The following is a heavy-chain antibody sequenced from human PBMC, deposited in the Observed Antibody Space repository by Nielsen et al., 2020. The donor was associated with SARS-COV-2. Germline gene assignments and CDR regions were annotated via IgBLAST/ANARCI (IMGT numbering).Heavy chain of an antibody. Sequence: SLKISCAASGFTFSDHYMTWIRQTPGKGLEWVSYITNTDAKYYADSVKGRFTISRDNAQSSLYLQMNSLRAEDTAVYYCAGERVGGYHPPQYYYTMDLWGQGTTVIVSS. J-gene: IGHJ6*02. CDR3: AGERVGGYHPPQYYYTMDL. CDR2: ITNTDAK. D-gene: IGHD3-22*01. CDR1: GFTFSDHY. V-gene: IGHV3-11*04.